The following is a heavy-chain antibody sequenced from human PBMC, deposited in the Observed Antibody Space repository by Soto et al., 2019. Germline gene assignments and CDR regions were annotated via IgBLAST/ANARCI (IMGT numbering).Heavy chain of an antibody. CDR2: ISYDGSNK. V-gene: IGHV3-30*03. CDR3: AVYTRDAPYGMDV. D-gene: IGHD1-20*01. Sequence: GGSLRLSCAASGFTFSSYGMHWVRQAPGKGLEWVAVISYDGSNKYYADSVKGRFTISRDNSKNTLYLQMNSLRAEDTAVYYCAVYTRDAPYGMDVWGQGTTVTVSS. J-gene: IGHJ6*02. CDR1: GFTFSSYG.